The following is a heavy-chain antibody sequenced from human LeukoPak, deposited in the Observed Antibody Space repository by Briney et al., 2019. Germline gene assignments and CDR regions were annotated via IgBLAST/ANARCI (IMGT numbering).Heavy chain of an antibody. D-gene: IGHD1-26*01. Sequence: SETLSLTCTVSGGSISSHYWSWIRQPPGKGLEWIGYIYYSGSTNYNPSLKSRVTISVDTSKNQFSLKLSSVTAADTAVYYCAGGGELDPDAFDIWGQGTMVTVSS. J-gene: IGHJ3*02. CDR2: IYYSGST. CDR3: AGGGELDPDAFDI. CDR1: GGSISSHY. V-gene: IGHV4-59*11.